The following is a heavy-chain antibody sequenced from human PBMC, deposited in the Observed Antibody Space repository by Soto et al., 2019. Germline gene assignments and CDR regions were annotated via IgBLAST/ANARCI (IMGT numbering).Heavy chain of an antibody. V-gene: IGHV1-18*01. Sequence: GASVKVSCKASGYTFTSYGISWVRQAPGQGLEGMGWISAYNGNTNYAQKLQGRVTISLDTPKNQFSLKLSSVTAADTAVYYCARHPGYYDILTGYTTYYFDYWGQGILVTVSS. D-gene: IGHD3-9*01. J-gene: IGHJ4*02. CDR2: ISAYNGNT. CDR3: ARHPGYYDILTGYTTYYFDY. CDR1: GYTFTSYG.